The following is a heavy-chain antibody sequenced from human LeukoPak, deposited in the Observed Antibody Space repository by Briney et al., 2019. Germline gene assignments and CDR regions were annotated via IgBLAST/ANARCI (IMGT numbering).Heavy chain of an antibody. D-gene: IGHD2-15*01. Sequence: GGSLRLSCAASGFTFSSYSMNWVRQAPGKGLEWVSSISSSSSYIYYADSVKGRFTISRDNAKNSLYLQMNSLRAEDTAVYYCAKGGAPAKTPIGYWGQGTLVTVSS. CDR2: ISSSSSYI. CDR1: GFTFSSYS. CDR3: AKGGAPAKTPIGY. J-gene: IGHJ4*02. V-gene: IGHV3-21*04.